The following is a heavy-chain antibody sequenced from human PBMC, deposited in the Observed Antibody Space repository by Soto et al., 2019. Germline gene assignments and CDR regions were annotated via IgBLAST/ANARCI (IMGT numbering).Heavy chain of an antibody. J-gene: IGHJ5*02. Sequence: QVQLQESGPGLVKPSETLSLTCTVSGGSISSYYWSWIRQPPGKGLEWIGYIYYSGSTNYNPSLKSRVPISVDTSKNQFSLKLSSVTAADTAVYYCAREGKGATVWFDPWGQGTLVTVSS. CDR2: IYYSGST. CDR1: GGSISSYY. V-gene: IGHV4-59*01. D-gene: IGHD1-26*01. CDR3: AREGKGATVWFDP.